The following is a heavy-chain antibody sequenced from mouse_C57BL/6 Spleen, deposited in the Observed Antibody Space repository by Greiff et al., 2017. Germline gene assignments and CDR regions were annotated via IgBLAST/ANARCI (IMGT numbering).Heavy chain of an antibody. J-gene: IGHJ2*01. CDR3: ARTSYGSSLDY. Sequence: VQLQQPGAELVKPGASVKMSCKASGYTFTSYWITWVKQRPGQGLEWIGDIYPGSGGTNYNEKFKSKATLTVDTSSSTAYMQLSSLTSEDSAVYYCARTSYGSSLDYWGQGTTLTVSS. CDR1: GYTFTSYW. V-gene: IGHV1-55*01. CDR2: IYPGSGGT. D-gene: IGHD1-1*01.